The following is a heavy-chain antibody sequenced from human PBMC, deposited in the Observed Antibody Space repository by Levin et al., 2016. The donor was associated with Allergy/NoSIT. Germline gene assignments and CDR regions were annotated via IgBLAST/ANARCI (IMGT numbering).Heavy chain of an antibody. D-gene: IGHD1-26*01. V-gene: IGHV3-23*01. Sequence: GGSLRLSCAASGFTFTSYAMSWVRQAPGKGLEWVSAISGSGFITYYADSVKGRFTISRDNSTNTLFLQMNSLRAEDTAVYYCAKDDSEAAHSYFDYWGQGTLVTVSS. CDR1: GFTFTSYA. CDR3: AKDDSEAAHSYFDY. CDR2: ISGSGFIT. J-gene: IGHJ4*02.